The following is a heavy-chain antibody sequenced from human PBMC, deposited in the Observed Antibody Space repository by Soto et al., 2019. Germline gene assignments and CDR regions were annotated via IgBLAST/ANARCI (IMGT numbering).Heavy chain of an antibody. CDR1: GFTFSHYA. D-gene: IGHD1-26*01. Sequence: PGGSLRLSCATSGFTFSHYAMSWVRQAPGKGLEWVSGISGSGGSTYYADSVKGRFTISRDNSKNTLYLQMNSLRAEDTAVYYCAKVSGSYYSEPFDYWGQGTLVTVSS. CDR3: AKVSGSYYSEPFDY. J-gene: IGHJ4*02. CDR2: ISGSGGST. V-gene: IGHV3-23*01.